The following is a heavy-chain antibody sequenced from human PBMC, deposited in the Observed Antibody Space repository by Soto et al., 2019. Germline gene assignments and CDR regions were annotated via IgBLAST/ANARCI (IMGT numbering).Heavy chain of an antibody. J-gene: IGHJ4*02. V-gene: IGHV3-66*01. CDR2: IYSGGST. CDR3: ERTYSGKFDY. Sequence: EVQLVESGGGLVQRGGSLRLSCAASGFTVSSNYMSWVRQAPGKGLEWVSVIYSGGSTYYADSVKGRFTISRDNSKNTLYLQMNSLRAEDTAVYYCERTYSGKFDYWGQGTLVTVSS. CDR1: GFTVSSNY. D-gene: IGHD5-12*01.